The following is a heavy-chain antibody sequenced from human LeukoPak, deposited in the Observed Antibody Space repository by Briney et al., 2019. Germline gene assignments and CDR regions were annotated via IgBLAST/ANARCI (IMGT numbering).Heavy chain of an antibody. CDR1: GGSVSSYY. CDR3: VRDYSSGWPMSYYNPYIDL. J-gene: IGHJ6*03. D-gene: IGHD4-11*01. CDR2: VFVTGSP. Sequence: PSETLSLTCTFYGGSVSSYYWSWIRQPAGKPLEWIGRVFVTGSPNYSPSLKTRVTIPLDASKNQLSLRLASVTAADTAVYYCVRDYSSGWPMSYYNPYIDLWGKGTMVTVSS. V-gene: IGHV4-4*07.